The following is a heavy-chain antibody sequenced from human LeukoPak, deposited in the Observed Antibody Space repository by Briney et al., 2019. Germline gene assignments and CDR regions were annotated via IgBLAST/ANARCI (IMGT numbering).Heavy chain of an antibody. Sequence: GGSLRLSCAASGFTFRNYGMHWVRQAPGKGLEWMAFIRSDGSNKYYADSVKGRFTISRDNSKNTLYLQMNSLRAEDTAVYYCAKGTIVVVPAGISEYWGQGTLVTVSS. CDR1: GFTFRNYG. D-gene: IGHD2-2*02. CDR3: AKGTIVVVPAGISEY. CDR2: IRSDGSNK. V-gene: IGHV3-30*02. J-gene: IGHJ4*02.